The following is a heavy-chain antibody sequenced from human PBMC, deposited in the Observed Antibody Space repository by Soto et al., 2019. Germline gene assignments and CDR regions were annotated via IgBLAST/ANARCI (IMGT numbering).Heavy chain of an antibody. V-gene: IGHV4-59*01. J-gene: IGHJ3*02. D-gene: IGHD3-22*01. CDR1: GGSISSYY. Sequence: SETLSLTCTVSGGSISSYYWSWIRQHPGKGLEWIGYIYFSGSTNYNPSLKSRVTISVDTSKNQFSLKLSSVTAADTAVYYCARDYCYDSSGYASDAFDIWGQGTMVTV. CDR3: ARDYCYDSSGYASDAFDI. CDR2: IYFSGST.